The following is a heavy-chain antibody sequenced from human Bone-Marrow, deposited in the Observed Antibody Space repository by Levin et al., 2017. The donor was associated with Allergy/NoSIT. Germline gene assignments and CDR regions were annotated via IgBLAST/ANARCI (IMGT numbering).Heavy chain of an antibody. CDR1: GDSIRTAHYY. CDR2: VFYVGTT. CDR3: VRVRGSRGYGADFDF. J-gene: IGHJ4*02. D-gene: IGHD5-12*01. V-gene: IGHV4-39*01. Sequence: SQTLSLTCTVSGDSIRTAHYYWGWIRQAPGEGLEWIGSVFYVGTTYYNLSLKSRITVSVDTSKNQFSLRLNSVTAADTAVYFCVRVRGSRGYGADFDFWGQGTLVTVSS.